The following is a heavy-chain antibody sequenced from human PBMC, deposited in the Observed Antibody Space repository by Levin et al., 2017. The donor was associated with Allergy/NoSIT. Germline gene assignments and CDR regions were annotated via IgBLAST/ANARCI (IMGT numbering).Heavy chain of an antibody. CDR1: GYSFTSYW. Sequence: GGSLRLSCKGSGYSFTSYWIGWVRQMPGKGLEWMGIIYPGDSDTRYSPSFQGQVTISADKSISTAYLQWSSLKASDTAMYYCASSLYYYDSSGYLRGPQYGGPRAAFDIWGQGTMVTVSS. V-gene: IGHV5-51*01. CDR2: IYPGDSDT. D-gene: IGHD3-22*01. CDR3: ASSLYYYDSSGYLRGPQYGGPRAAFDI. J-gene: IGHJ3*02.